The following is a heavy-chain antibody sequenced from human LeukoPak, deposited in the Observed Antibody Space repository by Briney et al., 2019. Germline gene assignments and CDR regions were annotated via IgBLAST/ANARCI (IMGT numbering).Heavy chain of an antibody. V-gene: IGHV3-23*01. Sequence: GGSLRLSCAASGFTFSSYAMSWVRQAPGKGLEWVSAISGSGGSTYYADSVKGRFTISRDNSKNTLYLQMNSLRAEDTAVYYCARDFRYDILTGRTDYWGQGTLVTVSS. D-gene: IGHD3-9*01. CDR3: ARDFRYDILTGRTDY. CDR1: GFTFSSYA. J-gene: IGHJ4*02. CDR2: ISGSGGST.